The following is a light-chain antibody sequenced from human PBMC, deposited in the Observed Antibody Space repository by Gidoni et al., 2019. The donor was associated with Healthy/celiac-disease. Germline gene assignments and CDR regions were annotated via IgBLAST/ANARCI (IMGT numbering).Light chain of an antibody. CDR2: AAS. Sequence: AIRMTQSPSSFSASTGDRVTITCRASQGISSYLAWYQQKPGKAPKLLIYAASTLQSGVPSRFSGSGSGTDFTLTISCLQSEDFATYYCQQDYSYPWTFXQXTKVEIK. CDR1: QGISSY. J-gene: IGKJ1*01. CDR3: QQDYSYPWT. V-gene: IGKV1-8*01.